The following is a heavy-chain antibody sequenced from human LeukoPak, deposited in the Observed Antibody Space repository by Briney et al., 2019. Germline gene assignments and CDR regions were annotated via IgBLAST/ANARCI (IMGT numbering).Heavy chain of an antibody. Sequence: ASVTVSCKASGYTFTSYDINWVRQATGQGLEWMGWMNPNSGNTGYAQKFQGRVTMTRDTSTSTVYVELSSLRSEDTAVYYCARVDVTTTAMVTFDYWGQGTLVTISS. CDR1: GYTFTSYD. CDR3: ARVDVTTTAMVTFDY. D-gene: IGHD5-18*01. V-gene: IGHV1-8*01. J-gene: IGHJ4*02. CDR2: MNPNSGNT.